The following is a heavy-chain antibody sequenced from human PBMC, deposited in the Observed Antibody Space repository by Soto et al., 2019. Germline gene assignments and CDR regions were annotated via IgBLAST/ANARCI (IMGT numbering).Heavy chain of an antibody. CDR3: ARDHHDSSGYYYYYYGMDV. V-gene: IGHV3-33*01. CDR2: IWYDGSNK. Sequence: LRLSCAASGFTFSSYGMHWVRQAPGEGLEWVAVIWYDGSNKYYADSVKGRFTISRDNSKNTLYLQMNSLRAEDTAVYYCARDHHDSSGYYYYYYGMDVWGQGTTVTVSS. CDR1: GFTFSSYG. D-gene: IGHD3-22*01. J-gene: IGHJ6*02.